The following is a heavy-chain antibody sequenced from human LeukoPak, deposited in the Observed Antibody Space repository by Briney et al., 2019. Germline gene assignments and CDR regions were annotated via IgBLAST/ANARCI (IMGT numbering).Heavy chain of an antibody. CDR1: GFTFSSYA. CDR3: AREGQPYNWFDP. D-gene: IGHD6-13*01. Sequence: PGGSLRLSCAASGFTFSSYAMHWVREAPGKGVEWVAGISYDGSNKYSADSVKGRFTISRDDFKKTLYLQMNSLRAEDTAVYYCAREGQPYNWFDPWGQGTLVTVSS. J-gene: IGHJ5*02. V-gene: IGHV3-30*01. CDR2: ISYDGSNK.